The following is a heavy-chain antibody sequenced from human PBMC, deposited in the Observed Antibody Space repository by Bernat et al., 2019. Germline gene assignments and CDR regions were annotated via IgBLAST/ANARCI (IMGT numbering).Heavy chain of an antibody. J-gene: IGHJ6*02. V-gene: IGHV3-30*03. CDR3: AVLWFGELTHKCYYYGMDV. CDR1: GFTFSSYG. CDR2: ISYDGSNK. Sequence: QVQLVESGGGVVQPGRSLRLSCAASGFTFSSYGMHWVRQAPGKGLEWVAVISYDGSNKYYADSVKGRFTISRDNSKNTLYLQMNSLRAEDTAVYYCAVLWFGELTHKCYYYGMDVWGQGTTVTVSS. D-gene: IGHD3-10*01.